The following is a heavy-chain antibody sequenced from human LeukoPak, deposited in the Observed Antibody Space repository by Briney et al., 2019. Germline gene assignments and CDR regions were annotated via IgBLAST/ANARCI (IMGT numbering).Heavy chain of an antibody. CDR2: ISSSSSYI. D-gene: IGHD6-6*01. J-gene: IGHJ4*02. V-gene: IGHV3-21*01. Sequence: GGSLRLSCAASGFTFSSYSMNWVRQAPGKGLGWVSSISSSSSYIYYADSVKGRFTISRDNAKNSLYLQMNSLRAEDTAVYYCARDPEYSSSSREFDYCGQGTLVTVSS. CDR1: GFTFSSYS. CDR3: ARDPEYSSSSREFDY.